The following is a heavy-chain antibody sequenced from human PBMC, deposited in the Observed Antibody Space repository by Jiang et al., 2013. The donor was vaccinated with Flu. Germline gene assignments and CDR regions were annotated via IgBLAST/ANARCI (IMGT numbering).Heavy chain of an antibody. V-gene: IGHV5-51*01. CDR1: GYSFTSYW. J-gene: IGHJ3*02. CDR3: ARSLYDSSGYYSPFAFDI. CDR2: IYPGDSDT. Sequence: VQLVESGAEVKKPGESLKISCKGSGYSFTSYWIGWVRQMPGKGLEWMGIIYPGDSDTRYSPSFQGQVTISADKSISTAYLQWSSLKASDTAMYYCARSLYDSSGYYSPFAFDIWAKGQWSPSLQ. D-gene: IGHD3-22*01.